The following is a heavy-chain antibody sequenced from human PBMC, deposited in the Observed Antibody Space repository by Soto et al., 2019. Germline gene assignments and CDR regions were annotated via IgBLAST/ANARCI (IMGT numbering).Heavy chain of an antibody. CDR1: GGSFSGYY. J-gene: IGHJ4*02. V-gene: IGHV4-34*01. CDR2: IYYRGNT. CDR3: ARLEGLATISYYFDY. D-gene: IGHD3-9*01. Sequence: SETLSLTCAVYGGSFSGYYWSWIRQPPGKGLEWIGSIYYRGNTYYNASLKTRVTISLDKSKSQFSLKLNSVTAADSAVYFCARLEGLATISYYFDYWGQGTLATVSS.